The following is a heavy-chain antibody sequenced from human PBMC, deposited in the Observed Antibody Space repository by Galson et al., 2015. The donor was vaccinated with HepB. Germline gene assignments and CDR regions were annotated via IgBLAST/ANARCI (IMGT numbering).Heavy chain of an antibody. CDR2: ISYDGSNK. D-gene: IGHD5-12*01. V-gene: IGHV3-30*04. CDR1: GFTFSSYA. J-gene: IGHJ4*02. Sequence: SLRLSCAASGFTFSSYAMHWVRQAPGKGLEWVAVISYDGSNKYYADSVKGRFTISRDNPKNTLYLQMNSLRAEDTAVYYCARERLDLYGGYAYFDYWGQGTLVTVSS. CDR3: ARERLDLYGGYAYFDY.